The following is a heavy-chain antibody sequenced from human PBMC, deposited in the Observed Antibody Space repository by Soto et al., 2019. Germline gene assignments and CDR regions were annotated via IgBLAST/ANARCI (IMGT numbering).Heavy chain of an antibody. Sequence: PSETLSLTCTVSGGSISSYYWSWIRQPPGKGLEWIGYIYYSGSTNYNPSLKSRVTISVDTSKNQFSLKLSSVTAADTAVYYCARGYSSSPAATPSDLHWFDPWGQGTLVTVSS. D-gene: IGHD6-6*01. V-gene: IGHV4-59*01. CDR3: ARGYSSSPAATPSDLHWFDP. J-gene: IGHJ5*02. CDR2: IYYSGST. CDR1: GGSISSYY.